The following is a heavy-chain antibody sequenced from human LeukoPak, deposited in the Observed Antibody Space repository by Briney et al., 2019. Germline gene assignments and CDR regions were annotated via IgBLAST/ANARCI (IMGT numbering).Heavy chain of an antibody. CDR3: ARPSTLNSAYFAFDI. J-gene: IGHJ3*02. CDR2: IYYSGCT. V-gene: IGHV4-59*08. Sequence: SETLSLTCTVSGDSINTYYWSWIRQPPGKGLEWIGYIYYSGCTNYNPSLKSRVTISVDTSKNQFSLHLSSVTAADTAMYYCARPSTLNSAYFAFDIWGQGTMVTVSS. CDR1: GDSINTYY. D-gene: IGHD5-12*01.